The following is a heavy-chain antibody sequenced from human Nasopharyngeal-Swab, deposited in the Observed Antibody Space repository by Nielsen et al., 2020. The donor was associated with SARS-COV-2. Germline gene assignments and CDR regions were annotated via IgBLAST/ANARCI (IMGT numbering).Heavy chain of an antibody. J-gene: IGHJ6*02. V-gene: IGHV4-34*01. Sequence: SETLSLTCAVYGGSFSGYFWSWIRQPPGKGLEWIGEINHSGRTNYNPSLKSRVTISVYTSKNQFSLKLSSVTAADTAAYYCARYRQYRGYYYYGMDVWGQGTTVTVSS. CDR3: ARYRQYRGYYYYGMDV. CDR2: INHSGRT. CDR1: GGSFSGYF. D-gene: IGHD3-22*01.